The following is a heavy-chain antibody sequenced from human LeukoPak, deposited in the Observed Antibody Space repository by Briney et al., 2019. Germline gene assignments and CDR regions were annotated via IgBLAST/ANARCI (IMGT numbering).Heavy chain of an antibody. CDR3: ARAPITMVRGVALYYFDY. Sequence: SVKVSCKASGGTFSSYAISWVRQAPGQGLEWMGGIIPIFGTANYAQKFQGRVTITTDEFTSTAYMELSSLRSEDTAVYYCARAPITMVRGVALYYFDYWGQGTLVTVSS. V-gene: IGHV1-69*05. J-gene: IGHJ4*02. CDR1: GGTFSSYA. CDR2: IIPIFGTA. D-gene: IGHD3-10*01.